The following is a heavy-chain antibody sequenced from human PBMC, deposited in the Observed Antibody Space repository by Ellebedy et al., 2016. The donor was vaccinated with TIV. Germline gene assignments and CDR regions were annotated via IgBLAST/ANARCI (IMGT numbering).Heavy chain of an antibody. CDR3: AKDKSKQQLVPGY. CDR1: GFTFSSYA. V-gene: IGHV3-23*01. Sequence: PGGSLRLSCAASGFTFSSYAMSWVRQAPGKGLEWVSASGSGGSTYYADSVKGRFTISRDNSKNTLYLQMNSLRAEDAAVYYCAKDKSKQQLVPGYWGQGTLVTVSS. CDR2: SGSGGST. J-gene: IGHJ4*02. D-gene: IGHD6-13*01.